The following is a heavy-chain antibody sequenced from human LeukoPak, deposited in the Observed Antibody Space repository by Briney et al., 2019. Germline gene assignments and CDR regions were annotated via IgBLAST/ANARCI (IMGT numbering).Heavy chain of an antibody. CDR1: GGSISSGSYY. D-gene: IGHD3-10*01. CDR3: ATNYYGSGTYYKRDWYFNL. CDR2: ANTGGNT. J-gene: IGHJ2*01. Sequence: PSQTLSLTCTVSGGSISSGSYYWSWIRQPAGKGLEWIGRANTGGNTDYNPSLKSRVTISVDTSKNHFSLKLSSVTAADTAVYYCATNYYGSGTYYKRDWYFNLWGRGILVTVSS. V-gene: IGHV4-61*02.